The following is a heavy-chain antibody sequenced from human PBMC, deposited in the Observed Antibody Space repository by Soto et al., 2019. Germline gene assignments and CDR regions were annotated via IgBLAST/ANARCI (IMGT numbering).Heavy chain of an antibody. CDR3: AGNYDILTGFTNWFDP. Sequence: GGSLRLSCAASGFTFSDYYMSWIRQAPGKGLEWVSYISSSGSTIYYADSVKGRFTISRDNAKNSLYLQMNSLRAEDTAVYYCAGNYDILTGFTNWFDPWGQGTLVTVSS. D-gene: IGHD3-9*01. J-gene: IGHJ5*02. CDR1: GFTFSDYY. CDR2: ISSSGSTI. V-gene: IGHV3-11*01.